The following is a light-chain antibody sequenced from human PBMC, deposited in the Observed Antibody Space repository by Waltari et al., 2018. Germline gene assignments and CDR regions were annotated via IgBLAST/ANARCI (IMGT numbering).Light chain of an antibody. CDR2: KDS. Sequence: SYELTQPPSVSVSPGQTARINCSGHALPKQYAYWYQQKPGQAPVLVIYKDSERPSGIPERFSGSSSGTTVTLTISGVQAEDEADYYCQSADSSGTYVFGTGTKVTVL. J-gene: IGLJ1*01. CDR1: ALPKQY. CDR3: QSADSSGTYV. V-gene: IGLV3-25*03.